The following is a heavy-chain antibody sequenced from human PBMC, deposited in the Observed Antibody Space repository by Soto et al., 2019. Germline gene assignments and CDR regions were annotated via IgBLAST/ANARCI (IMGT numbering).Heavy chain of an antibody. D-gene: IGHD3-9*01. CDR2: FYYSWST. CDR3: ARVRASGYYDILTGYETTGNWFDP. J-gene: IGHJ5*02. Sequence: SETLSLTCTVSGGSISSGDYYWSWIRQPPGKGLEWIGYFYYSWSTYYNPSLKSRVTISVDTSKNQFSLKLSFVIAADTAVYYCARVRASGYYDILTGYETTGNWFDPWGQGTLVTVSS. CDR1: GGSISSGDYY. V-gene: IGHV4-30-4*01.